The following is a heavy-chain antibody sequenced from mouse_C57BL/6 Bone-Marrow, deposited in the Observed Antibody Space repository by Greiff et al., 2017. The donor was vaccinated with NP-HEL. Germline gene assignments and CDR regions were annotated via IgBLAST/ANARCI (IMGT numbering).Heavy chain of an antibody. CDR3: ARTGPTWFAY. J-gene: IGHJ3*01. CDR2: ISSGSGTI. Sequence: EVKLMESGGGLVKPGGSLKLSCAASGFTFSDYGMHWVRQAPEKGLEWVAYISSGSGTIYYADTVKGRVTISRDNAKNTLFLQMTSLRSEDTAMYYCARTGPTWFAYWGQGTLVTVSA. V-gene: IGHV5-17*01. CDR1: GFTFSDYG.